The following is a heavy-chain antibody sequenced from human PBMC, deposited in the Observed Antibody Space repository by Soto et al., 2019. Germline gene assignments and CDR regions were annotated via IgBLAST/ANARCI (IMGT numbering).Heavy chain of an antibody. CDR3: AKGRGGSGSLTPRVDF. CDR2: ISGGGDTT. CDR1: GFTFNNYA. J-gene: IGHJ4*02. D-gene: IGHD3-10*01. Sequence: EVQLLESGGGLVQPGGSLRLSCAASGFTFNNYAMSWVRQAPGKGLEWVSAISGGGDTTSYADSVKGRFTVSRDGSKNTLYLHMNSQRAEDTAVYYCAKGRGGSGSLTPRVDFWGQGTLVTVSS. V-gene: IGHV3-23*01.